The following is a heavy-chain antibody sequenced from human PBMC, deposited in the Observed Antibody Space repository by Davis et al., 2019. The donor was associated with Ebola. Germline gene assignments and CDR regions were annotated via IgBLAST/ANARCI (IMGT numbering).Heavy chain of an antibody. J-gene: IGHJ3*02. CDR2: IIPIFGTA. CDR1: GYTFTSYG. Sequence: AASVKVSCKASGYTFTSYGISWVRQAPGQGLEWMGGIIPIFGTANYAQKFQGRVTMTRDTSTSTVYMELSSLRSEDTAVYYCASPDYYDSSGYSDAFDIWGQGTMVTVSS. D-gene: IGHD3-22*01. V-gene: IGHV1-69*05. CDR3: ASPDYYDSSGYSDAFDI.